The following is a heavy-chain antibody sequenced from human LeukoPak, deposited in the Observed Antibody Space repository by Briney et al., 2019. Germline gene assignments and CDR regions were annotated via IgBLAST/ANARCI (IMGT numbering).Heavy chain of an antibody. J-gene: IGHJ4*02. Sequence: GGSLRLSCAASGFTFNTYGMSWIRQAPGKGLEWVSGISSGGYTYYADSATGRFTISRHYSRNTLYMEMNRLRAEDTAVYYGPRPPIRWSDHWGQGTLVTVSS. V-gene: IGHV3-23*01. CDR3: PRPPIRWSDH. D-gene: IGHD1-1*01. CDR2: ISSGGYT. CDR1: GFTFNTYG.